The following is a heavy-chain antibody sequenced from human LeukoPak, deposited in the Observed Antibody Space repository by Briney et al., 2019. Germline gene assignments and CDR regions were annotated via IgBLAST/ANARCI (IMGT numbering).Heavy chain of an antibody. CDR1: GSTFIRDT. V-gene: IGHV1-69*04. D-gene: IGHD4-17*01. Sequence: SVKVSCKTSGSTFIRDTISWVRQAPGQGLEWMGRISPILGLRNFAQKFQGRVTITADKSTSTAYMELSSLRSEDTAVYYCAREFEGYDDYSVSYYGMDVWGQGTTVTVSS. CDR3: AREFEGYDDYSVSYYGMDV. J-gene: IGHJ6*02. CDR2: ISPILGLR.